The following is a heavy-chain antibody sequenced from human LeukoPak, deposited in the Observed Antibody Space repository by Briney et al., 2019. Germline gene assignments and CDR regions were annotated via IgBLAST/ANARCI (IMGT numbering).Heavy chain of an antibody. CDR1: GGTFSSYA. D-gene: IGHD3-22*01. CDR2: IIPIFGTA. V-gene: IGHV1-69*13. Sequence: ASVKVSCKASGGTFSSYAISWVRQAPGQGLEWMGGIIPIFGTANYAQKFQGRVTITADESTSTAYMELSSLRSEDTAVYYCAIFNSGYSPFDYWGQGTLVAVSS. J-gene: IGHJ4*02. CDR3: AIFNSGYSPFDY.